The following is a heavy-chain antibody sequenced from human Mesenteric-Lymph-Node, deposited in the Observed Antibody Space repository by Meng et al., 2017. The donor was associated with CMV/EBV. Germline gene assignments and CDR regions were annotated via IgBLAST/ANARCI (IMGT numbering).Heavy chain of an antibody. Sequence: GSLRLSCAVYGGSFSGYYGSWIRQPPGKGLEWIGYIYDSGSTNYNPSLKSRVTISVDTSKNQFSLKLSSVTAADTAVYYCARALWEQLPFGPWGQGTLVTVSS. CDR2: IYDSGST. CDR1: GGSFSGYY. J-gene: IGHJ5*02. CDR3: ARALWEQLPFGP. V-gene: IGHV4-59*01. D-gene: IGHD6-6*01.